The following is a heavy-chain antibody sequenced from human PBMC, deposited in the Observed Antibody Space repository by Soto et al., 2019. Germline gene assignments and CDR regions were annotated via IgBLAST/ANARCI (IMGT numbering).Heavy chain of an antibody. CDR1: GYSFTSYW. V-gene: IGHV5-51*01. CDR3: ARLPYYYGSSYYYGMDV. J-gene: IGHJ6*02. Sequence: GESLKISCKGSGYSFTSYWIGWVRQMPGKGLEWMGIIYPGDSDTRYSPSFQGQVTISADKSISTAYLQWSSLKASDTAIYYCARLPYYYGSSYYYGMDVWGQGTTVTVSS. D-gene: IGHD3-10*01. CDR2: IYPGDSDT.